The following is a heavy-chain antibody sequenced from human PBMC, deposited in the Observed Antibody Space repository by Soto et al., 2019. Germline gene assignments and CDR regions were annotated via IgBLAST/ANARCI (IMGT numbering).Heavy chain of an antibody. CDR2: ISWNSGSI. CDR1: GFTFDDYA. D-gene: IGHD3-16*01. CDR3: AKDRGDDAFDI. J-gene: IGHJ3*02. V-gene: IGHV3-9*01. Sequence: GGSLRPSCAASGFTFDDYAMHWVRQAPGKGLEWVSGISWNSGSIGYADSVKGRFTISRDNAKNSLYLQMNSLRAEDTALYYCAKDRGDDAFDIWGQGTMVTVSS.